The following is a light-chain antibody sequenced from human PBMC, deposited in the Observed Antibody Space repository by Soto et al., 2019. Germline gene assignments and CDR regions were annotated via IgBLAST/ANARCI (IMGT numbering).Light chain of an antibody. CDR3: QQYNNWPRT. J-gene: IGKJ1*01. Sequence: EIVLTQSPATLSFSPGEGATLSCRASQSISNYLAWYQQKPGQAPRLLIYGASTRATGIPARFSGSGSGTEFTLTISSLQSEDFAVYYCQQYNNWPRTFGQGTKVDIK. V-gene: IGKV3-15*01. CDR2: GAS. CDR1: QSISNY.